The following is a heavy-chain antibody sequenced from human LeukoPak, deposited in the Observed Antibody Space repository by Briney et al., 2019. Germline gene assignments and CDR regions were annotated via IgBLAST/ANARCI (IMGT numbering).Heavy chain of an antibody. J-gene: IGHJ4*02. CDR3: AKFIASSWSGSYFDY. CDR2: ISVSDDTT. V-gene: IGHV3-23*01. CDR1: GFTFNSYA. Sequence: GGSLRLSCAASGFTFNSYAINWVRQAPGKGLEWVSVISVSDDTTYYPDSVKGRFTISRDNSKNTLYLHMNTLRAEDTAVYYCAKFIASSWSGSYFDYWSQGTLVTVSS. D-gene: IGHD6-13*01.